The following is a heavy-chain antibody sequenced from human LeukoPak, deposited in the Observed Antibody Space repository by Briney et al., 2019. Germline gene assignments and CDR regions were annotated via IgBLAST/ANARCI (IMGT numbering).Heavy chain of an antibody. Sequence: SVKGSCKASGGTFSSYAISWVRQAPGQGLEWMGGIIPIFGTANYAQKFQGRVTITTDESTSTAYMELSSLRSEDTAVYYCARDIEIVGASHAFDIWGQGTMVTVSS. CDR1: GGTFSSYA. CDR2: IIPIFGTA. V-gene: IGHV1-69*05. J-gene: IGHJ3*02. CDR3: ARDIEIVGASHAFDI. D-gene: IGHD1-26*01.